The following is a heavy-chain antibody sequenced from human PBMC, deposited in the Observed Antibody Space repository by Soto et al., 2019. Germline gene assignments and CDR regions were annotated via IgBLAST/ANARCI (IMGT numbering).Heavy chain of an antibody. CDR1: GGSISSGCYY. CDR3: ARTPTPYDDSSGPLWFDP. Sequence: PSETLSLTCTVSGGSISSGCYYWSRMRQQPGKGLEWIGYSYYSGSTYYNPSLKSRVTITVETSKTQFSLKLRSVTAADTAVYYCARTPTPYDDSSGPLWFDPWGQGTLVTVSS. V-gene: IGHV4-31*03. D-gene: IGHD3-22*01. J-gene: IGHJ5*02. CDR2: SYYSGST.